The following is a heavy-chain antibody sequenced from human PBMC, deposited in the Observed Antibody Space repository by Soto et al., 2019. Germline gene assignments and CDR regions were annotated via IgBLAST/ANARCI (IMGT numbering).Heavy chain of an antibody. CDR2: ISGSGLNT. D-gene: IGHD2-21*01. Sequence: EVHLLESGGGLVQPGGSLRLSCATSGFTFGNYAMNWVRQAPGKGLEWVAGISGSGLNTFYADSVKGRFTISRDNSRNTLFLQIDSLRAEDTAVYYCAKELCGSDCYFGYFDYWGQGTLGTFS. J-gene: IGHJ4*02. V-gene: IGHV3-23*01. CDR3: AKELCGSDCYFGYFDY. CDR1: GFTFGNYA.